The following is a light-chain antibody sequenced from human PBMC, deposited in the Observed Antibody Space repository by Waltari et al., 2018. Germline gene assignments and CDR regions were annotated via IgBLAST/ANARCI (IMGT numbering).Light chain of an antibody. J-gene: IGKJ1*01. CDR2: RAS. CDR1: QSIGSS. Sequence: ETVVTQSPATLSVSPGERATLSCTTSQSIGSSLAWYQQKPGQAPRLLISRASTRATGIPARFSGSGAETEFTLTISSLQSEDFAVYYCQQYNNWPPGTFGQGTKVEI. V-gene: IGKV3-15*01. CDR3: QQYNNWPPGT.